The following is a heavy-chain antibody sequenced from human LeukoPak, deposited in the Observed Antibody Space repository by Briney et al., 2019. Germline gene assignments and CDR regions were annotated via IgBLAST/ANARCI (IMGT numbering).Heavy chain of an antibody. D-gene: IGHD6-19*01. CDR2: ISYDGSNK. Sequence: GGSLRLSCAASGFTFSSYGMHWVRQAPGKGLEWVAVISYDGSNKYYADSVKGRFTISRDNSKNTLYPQMNSLRAEDTAVYYCAKDKIRQWLWDWGQGTLVTVSS. J-gene: IGHJ4*02. CDR3: AKDKIRQWLWD. V-gene: IGHV3-30*18. CDR1: GFTFSSYG.